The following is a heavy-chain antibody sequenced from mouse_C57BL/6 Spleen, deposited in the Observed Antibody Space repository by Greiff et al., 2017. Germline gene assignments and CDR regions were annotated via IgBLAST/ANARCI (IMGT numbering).Heavy chain of an antibody. CDR3: TRPSTTVVCFDY. CDR2: IDPETGGT. J-gene: IGHJ2*01. Sequence: QVQLQQSGAELVRPGASVTLSCKASGYTFTDYEMHWVKQTPVHGLEWIGAIDPETGGTAYNQKFKGKAILTADKSSSTAYMELRSLTSEDSAVYYCTRPSTTVVCFDYWGQGTTLTVSS. D-gene: IGHD1-1*01. CDR1: GYTFTDYE. V-gene: IGHV1-15*01.